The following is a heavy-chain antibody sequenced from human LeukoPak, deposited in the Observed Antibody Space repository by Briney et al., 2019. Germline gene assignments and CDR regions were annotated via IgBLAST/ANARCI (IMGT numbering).Heavy chain of an antibody. V-gene: IGHV3-30*18. CDR1: GFTFSSYE. Sequence: PGGSLRLSCAASGFTFSSYEMNWVRQAPGKGLEWVAVIPYDGSNKYYADSVKGRFTISRDNSKNTLYLQMNSLRAEDTAVYYCAKAPEKETASYFDYWGQGTLVTVSS. CDR2: IPYDGSNK. D-gene: IGHD1-14*01. J-gene: IGHJ4*02. CDR3: AKAPEKETASYFDY.